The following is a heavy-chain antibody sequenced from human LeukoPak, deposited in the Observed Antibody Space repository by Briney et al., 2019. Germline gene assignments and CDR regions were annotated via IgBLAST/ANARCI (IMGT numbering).Heavy chain of an antibody. CDR3: ARSPLGIAPFDY. J-gene: IGHJ4*02. Sequence: PGGSLRLSCAASGFTFRDHHMDWVRQAPGEGLEWVARIRNKANRYTTEYAASVKGRFTISRDDSENSLYLQMDSLKTEDTAVYYCARSPLGIAPFDYWGQGTLVTVSS. CDR2: IRNKANRYTT. V-gene: IGHV3-72*01. CDR1: GFTFRDHH. D-gene: IGHD7-27*01.